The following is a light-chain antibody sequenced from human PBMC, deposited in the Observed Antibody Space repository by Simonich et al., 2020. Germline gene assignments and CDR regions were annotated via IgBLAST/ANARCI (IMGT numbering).Light chain of an antibody. CDR3: QSADSSGTYPEV. CDR2: KDS. Sequence: SYELTQPPSVSVSPGQTARLTCCGDTLPKQYAYWYQQKPGQAPVLVIYKDSERPSGIPERFSGSSSGTTVTLTISGVQAEDEADDYCQSADSSGTYPEVFGGGTKLTVL. J-gene: IGLJ3*02. V-gene: IGLV3-25*03. CDR1: TLPKQY.